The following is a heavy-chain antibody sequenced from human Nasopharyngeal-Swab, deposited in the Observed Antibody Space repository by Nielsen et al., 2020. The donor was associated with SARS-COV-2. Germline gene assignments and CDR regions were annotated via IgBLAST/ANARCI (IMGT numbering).Heavy chain of an antibody. V-gene: IGHV1-46*01. D-gene: IGHD1-7*01. J-gene: IGHJ6*02. CDR1: GYTFTSYY. CDR3: ARVLPFRITGTSGMDV. Sequence: ASVQVSCKASGYTFTSYYLHWVRQAPAHGLEWMGIINPTDGSTSYAQKFEGRVTMTRVTSTSTVYMELNSLRSEDTAVYYCARVLPFRITGTSGMDVWGQGTTVTVSS. CDR2: INPTDGST.